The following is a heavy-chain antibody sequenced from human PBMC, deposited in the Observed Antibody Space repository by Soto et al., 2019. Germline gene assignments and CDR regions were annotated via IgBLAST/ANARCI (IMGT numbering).Heavy chain of an antibody. J-gene: IGHJ3*01. CDR1: GFSLSTSGVG. CDR2: IYWDDEK. V-gene: IGHV2-5*02. Sequence: QITLKESGPPLVKPTQTLTLTCTFSGFSLSTSGVGVDWIRQPPGKALEWLALIYWDDEKRYSPSLKSRLTTLKXTXRNQVDLTKTHMDPVDTATYYCAHRHTLIAGDAFYFWGQGTMVTVSS. D-gene: IGHD6-13*01. CDR3: AHRHTLIAGDAFYF.